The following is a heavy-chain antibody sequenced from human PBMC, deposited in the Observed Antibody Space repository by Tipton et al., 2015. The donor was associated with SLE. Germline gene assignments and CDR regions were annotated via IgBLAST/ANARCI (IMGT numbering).Heavy chain of an antibody. CDR2: INHSGST. Sequence: TLSLTCAVYGGSFSGYYWSWIRQPPGKGLEWIGEINHSGSTNYNPSLKSRVTISVDTSKNQFSLKLSSVTAADTAVYYCARGLVPAAHFDYWGQGTLVTVSS. CDR1: GGSFSGYY. D-gene: IGHD2-2*01. CDR3: ARGLVPAAHFDY. J-gene: IGHJ4*02. V-gene: IGHV4-34*01.